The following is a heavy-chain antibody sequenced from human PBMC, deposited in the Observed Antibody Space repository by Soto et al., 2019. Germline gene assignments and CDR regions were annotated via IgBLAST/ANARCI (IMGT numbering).Heavy chain of an antibody. CDR2: IIPIFGTA. J-gene: IGHJ2*01. CDR3: ARGPPGSSSGYWYCDL. CDR1: GGTFSSYA. Sequence: QVQLVQSGAEVKKPGSSVKVSCKASGGTFSSYAISWVRQAPGQGLEWMGGIIPIFGTANYAQKFQGRVTISADESTSTAYVELSSLRSEDTAVYYCARGPPGSSSGYWYCDLWGRGTLVSVSS. V-gene: IGHV1-69*01. D-gene: IGHD6-13*01.